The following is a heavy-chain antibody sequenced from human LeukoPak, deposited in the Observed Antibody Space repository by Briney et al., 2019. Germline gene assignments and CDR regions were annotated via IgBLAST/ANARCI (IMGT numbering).Heavy chain of an antibody. CDR1: GGSISRYY. D-gene: IGHD5-18*01. CDR3: TRDRGNTYGYDSFDY. Sequence: SETLSLTCTVSGGSISRYYWSWIRQPAGKGLEWIGRIYSRGSTNYNPSLKSRVTMSVDTSKNQFSLKLSSVTAADTAAYYCTRDRGNTYGYDSFDYWGQGTLVTVSS. J-gene: IGHJ4*02. CDR2: IYSRGST. V-gene: IGHV4-4*07.